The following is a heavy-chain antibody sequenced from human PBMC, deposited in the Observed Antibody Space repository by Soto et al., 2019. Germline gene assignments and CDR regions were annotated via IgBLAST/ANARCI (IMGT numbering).Heavy chain of an antibody. J-gene: IGHJ4*02. CDR1: GGTFSSYA. CDR3: AREGRHFDY. CDR2: INPIFGTP. Sequence: SVKVSCKASGGTFSSYAISWVRQASGQGLEWVGGINPIFGTPHYAQKYQGRVTITADTFTNTAYMELTRLTSDDTAVYFCAREGRHFDYWGRGTLVTVSS. V-gene: IGHV1-69*06.